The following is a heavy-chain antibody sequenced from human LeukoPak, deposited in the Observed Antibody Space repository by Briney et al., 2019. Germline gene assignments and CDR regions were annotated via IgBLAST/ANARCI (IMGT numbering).Heavy chain of an antibody. CDR1: GGSISSDGYY. J-gene: IGHJ6*02. CDR2: IYYSGST. Sequence: SQTLSLTCTVSGGSISSDGYYWSWIPQHPGKGLEWIGYIYYSGSTYDNPPLKSRVTISVDTSKNQFSLKLSSVTAADTAVYYCARNYYERGYYSYYGMDVWGQGTTVTVSS. V-gene: IGHV4-31*03. CDR3: ARNYYERGYYSYYGMDV. D-gene: IGHD3-22*01.